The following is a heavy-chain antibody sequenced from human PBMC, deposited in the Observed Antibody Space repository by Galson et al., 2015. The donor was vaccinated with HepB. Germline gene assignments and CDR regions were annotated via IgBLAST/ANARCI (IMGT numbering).Heavy chain of an antibody. Sequence: SVKVSCKASGGTFSSYAISWVRQAPGQGLEWMGGIIPIFGTANYAQKFQGRVTITADESTSTAYMELSSLRSEDTAVYYCARAPPACSSTRVGCYMDVWGKGTTVTVSS. CDR1: GGTFSSYA. CDR2: IIPIFGTA. CDR3: ARAPPACSSTRVGCYMDV. V-gene: IGHV1-69*13. D-gene: IGHD2-2*01. J-gene: IGHJ6*03.